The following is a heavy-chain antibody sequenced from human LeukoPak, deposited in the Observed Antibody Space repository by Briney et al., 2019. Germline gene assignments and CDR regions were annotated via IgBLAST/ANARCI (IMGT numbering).Heavy chain of an antibody. V-gene: IGHV3-23*01. D-gene: IGHD3-10*01. CDR1: GFTFSSYG. Sequence: GGSLRLSCAASGFTFSSYGMSWVRQAPGKGLEWVSAISGSGGSTYYADSVKGRFTISRDNSKNTLYLQMNSLRAEDTAVYYCARAIMVPNFDYWGQGTLVTVSS. CDR2: ISGSGGST. J-gene: IGHJ4*02. CDR3: ARAIMVPNFDY.